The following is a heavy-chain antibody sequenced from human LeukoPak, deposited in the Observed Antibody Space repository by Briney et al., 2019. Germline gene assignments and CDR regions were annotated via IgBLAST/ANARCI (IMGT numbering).Heavy chain of an antibody. Sequence: SETLSLTCAVYGVSFSGYYWSWIRQPPGKGLEWIGEINHSGSTNYNPSLKSRVTISVDTSKNQFSLKLSSVTAADTAVYYCARATSGVLLWFGESTFDYWGQGTLVTVSS. CDR3: ARATSGVLLWFGESTFDY. CDR1: GVSFSGYY. CDR2: INHSGST. D-gene: IGHD3-10*01. J-gene: IGHJ4*02. V-gene: IGHV4-34*01.